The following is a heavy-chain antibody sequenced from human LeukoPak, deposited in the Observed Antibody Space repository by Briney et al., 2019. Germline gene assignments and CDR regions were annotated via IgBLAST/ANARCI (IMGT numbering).Heavy chain of an antibody. J-gene: IGHJ4*02. CDR1: GGSISSSSYY. CDR3: ARSGSDGYFDY. V-gene: IGHV4-39*07. Sequence: SETLSLTCTVSGGSISSSSYYWGWIRQPPGKGLEWIGSIYYSGSTYYNPSLKSRVTISVDTSKNQFSLKLSSVTAADTAVYYCARSGSDGYFDYWGQGTLVTVSS. D-gene: IGHD3-10*01. CDR2: IYYSGST.